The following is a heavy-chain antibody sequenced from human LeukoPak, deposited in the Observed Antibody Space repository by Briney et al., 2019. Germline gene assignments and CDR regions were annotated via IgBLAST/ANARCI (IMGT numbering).Heavy chain of an antibody. J-gene: IGHJ4*02. D-gene: IGHD3-9*01. CDR3: ARVYFPYYDILTGYPFGDYFDY. CDR2: INHSGST. CDR1: GGSFSGYY. V-gene: IGHV4-34*01. Sequence: SETLSLTCAVYGGSFSGYYWSWIRQPPGKGLEWIGEINHSGSTNYNPSLKSRVTISVDTSKNQFSLKLSSVTAADMAVYYCARVYFPYYDILTGYPFGDYFDYWGQGTLVTVSS.